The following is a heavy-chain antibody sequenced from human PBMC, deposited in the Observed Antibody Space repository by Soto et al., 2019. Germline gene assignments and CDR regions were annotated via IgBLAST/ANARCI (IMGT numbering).Heavy chain of an antibody. CDR2: IVVGSGNT. J-gene: IGHJ6*02. Sequence: ASVKVSCKASGFTFTSSAVQWVRQARGQRLEWIGWIVVGSGNTNYAQKFQERVTITRDMSTSTAYMELSSLRSEDTAVYYCAADTYYDFWSGYYISDYYGMDVWGQGTTVTVSS. V-gene: IGHV1-58*01. CDR1: GFTFTSSA. CDR3: AADTYYDFWSGYYISDYYGMDV. D-gene: IGHD3-3*01.